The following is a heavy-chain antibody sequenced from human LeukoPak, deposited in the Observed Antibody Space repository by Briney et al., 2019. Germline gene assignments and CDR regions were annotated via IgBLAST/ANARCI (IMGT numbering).Heavy chain of an antibody. D-gene: IGHD5-12*01. J-gene: IGHJ4*02. V-gene: IGHV3-11*01. CDR2: ISNTGDTI. Sequence: GGSLRLSCAASGLTLSDFYMSWIRQAPGKGLEWLPYISNTGDTILYADSVKGRFTISRDNAKNSLYLQMNSLRAEDTAVYYCASSPLSRDGYNPIDYWGQGTLVTVSS. CDR3: ASSPLSRDGYNPIDY. CDR1: GLTLSDFY.